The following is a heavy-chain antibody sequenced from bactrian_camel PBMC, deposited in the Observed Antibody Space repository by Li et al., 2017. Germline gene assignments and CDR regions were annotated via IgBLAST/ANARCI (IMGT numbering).Heavy chain of an antibody. CDR2: ICTDGHT. Sequence: HVQLVESGGGSVQTGGSLRLSCAVSADTYSSSVVGWFRQAPGKERDEVAAICTDGHTYYTDSVKGRFTISQDTAENAVFLQMNSLKPEDTAMYYCAAGPLRNYACDVRMPEWARYWGQGTQVTVS. J-gene: IGHJ4*01. CDR3: AAGPLRNYACDVRMPEWARY. V-gene: IGHV3S53*01. CDR1: ADTYSSSV. D-gene: IGHD1*01.